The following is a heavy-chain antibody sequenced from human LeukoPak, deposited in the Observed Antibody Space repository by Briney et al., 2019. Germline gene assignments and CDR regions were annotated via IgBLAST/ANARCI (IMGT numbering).Heavy chain of an antibody. CDR2: IRYDGSNK. J-gene: IGHJ4*02. CDR1: GFTFSSYG. D-gene: IGHD3-22*01. Sequence: RGSLRLSCAASGFTFSSYGMHWVRQAPGKGLEWVAFIRYDGSNKYYADSVKGRFTISRDNSKNTLYLQMNSLRAEDTAVYYCAKDWARFGSSGYYYFDYWGQGTLVTVSS. V-gene: IGHV3-30*02. CDR3: AKDWARFGSSGYYYFDY.